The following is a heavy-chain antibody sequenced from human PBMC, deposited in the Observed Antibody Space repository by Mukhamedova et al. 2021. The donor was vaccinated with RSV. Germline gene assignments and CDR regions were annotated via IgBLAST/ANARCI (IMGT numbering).Heavy chain of an antibody. CDR1: SSGNYY. J-gene: IGHJ4*02. CDR3: ARRGLDSRGYHYFDF. Sequence: SSGNYYWSWIRQPPGKKLECIGSIYYDGKTYYNPSLKSRVTISSDTSKNHFSLNLSSVTAADTAVYYCARRGLDSRGYHYFDFWGQGTLVTVPS. V-gene: IGHV4-39*02. D-gene: IGHD3-22*01. CDR2: IYYDGKT.